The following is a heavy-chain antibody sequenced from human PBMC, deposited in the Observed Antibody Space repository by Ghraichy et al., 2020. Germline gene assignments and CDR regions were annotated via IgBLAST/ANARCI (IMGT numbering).Heavy chain of an antibody. D-gene: IGHD3-3*01. V-gene: IGHV4-39*01. CDR1: GGSISSNDYY. Sequence: SETLSLTCTVSGGSISSNDYYWRWIRQPPGKGLEWIGSIYYSGSTYYSPSLKSRVTISVDTSKNQFSLILRSVIAADTAVYYCARHGHYDFWSGYRYGGSWFDPWGQGTLVTVSS. CDR2: IYYSGST. J-gene: IGHJ5*02. CDR3: ARHGHYDFWSGYRYGGSWFDP.